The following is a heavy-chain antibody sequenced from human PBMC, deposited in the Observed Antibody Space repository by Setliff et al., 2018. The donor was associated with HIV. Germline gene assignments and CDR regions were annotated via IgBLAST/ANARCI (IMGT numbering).Heavy chain of an antibody. J-gene: IGHJ4*02. V-gene: IGHV1-69*10. CDR2: IITILGIA. CDR3: ARGRGQLAVSEYFDQ. CDR1: GGTFSSYA. D-gene: IGHD3-10*01. Sequence: GTAVQVSCEASGGTFSSYAISWVRQAPGRGREWMGGIITILGIANYAQKFQGRGTLTTDEPTSTAYMELTALRSDDTAIYYCARGRGQLAVSEYFDQGGQGSPVTVSS.